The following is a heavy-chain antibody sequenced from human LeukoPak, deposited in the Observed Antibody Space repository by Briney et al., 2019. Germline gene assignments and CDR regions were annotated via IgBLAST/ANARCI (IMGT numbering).Heavy chain of an antibody. Sequence: ASVKVSCKASGYTFTSYDINWVRQATGQGLEWMGWMNPNSGNTGYAQKFQGRVTMTRNTSISTAYMELSSLRSEDTAVYYCARVEGSTSADGMDVWGQGTTVTVSS. D-gene: IGHD2-2*01. CDR3: ARVEGSTSADGMDV. J-gene: IGHJ6*02. CDR1: GYTFTSYD. CDR2: MNPNSGNT. V-gene: IGHV1-8*01.